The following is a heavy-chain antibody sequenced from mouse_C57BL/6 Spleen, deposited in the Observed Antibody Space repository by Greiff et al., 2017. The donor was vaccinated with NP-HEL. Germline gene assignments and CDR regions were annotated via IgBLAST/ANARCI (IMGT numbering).Heavy chain of an antibody. CDR3: ARKNYGSRRDYYAMDY. CDR2: IWSGGST. D-gene: IGHD1-1*01. V-gene: IGHV2-2*01. J-gene: IGHJ4*01. CDR1: GFSLTSYG. Sequence: QVQLQQSGPGLVQPSQSLSITCTVSGFSLTSYGVHWVRQSPGKGLEWLGVIWSGGSTDYNAAFISRLSISKDNSKSQVFFKMNSLQADDTAIYYCARKNYGSRRDYYAMDYWGQGTSVTVSS.